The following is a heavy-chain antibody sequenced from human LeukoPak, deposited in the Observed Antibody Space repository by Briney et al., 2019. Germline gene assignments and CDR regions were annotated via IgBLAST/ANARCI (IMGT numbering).Heavy chain of an antibody. D-gene: IGHD3-10*01. V-gene: IGHV3-23*01. CDR1: GFTFSSYA. CDR2: ISSSGGST. J-gene: IGHJ4*02. Sequence: GGSLRLSCAASGFTFSSYAMSWVRRAPGKGLEWVSSISSSGGSTYYADSVKGRFTVSRDNSKNTLYLQMSSQRAEGTAVYYCANQARRTGYYFYNWGQGTLVTGPS. CDR3: ANQARRTGYYFYN.